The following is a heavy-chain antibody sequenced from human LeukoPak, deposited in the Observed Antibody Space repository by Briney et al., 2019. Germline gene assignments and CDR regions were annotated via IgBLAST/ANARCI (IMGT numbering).Heavy chain of an antibody. D-gene: IGHD3/OR15-3a*01. Sequence: SETSSLTCTVSGGSISSGSYYWSWIRQPAGKGLEWIGRIYTSGSTNYNPSLKSRVTISVDTSKNQFSLKLSSVTAADTAVYYCARSITIFGLVYWGQGTLVTVSS. V-gene: IGHV4-61*02. CDR1: GGSISSGSYY. CDR3: ARSITIFGLVY. J-gene: IGHJ4*02. CDR2: IYTSGST.